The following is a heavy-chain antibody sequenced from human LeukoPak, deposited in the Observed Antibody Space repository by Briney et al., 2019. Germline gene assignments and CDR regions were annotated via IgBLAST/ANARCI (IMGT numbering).Heavy chain of an antibody. CDR1: GVTVSSSY. CDR2: TYTDVNT. CDR3: VRKNDPFNAAFDI. J-gene: IGHJ3*02. Sequence: GGSLRLSCAASGVTVSSSYMSWVCQAPGKGLEWVSITYTDVNTNYADSVKGRFTISRDNSPNTFSLQMNRLRASDTAVYICVRKNDPFNAAFDIWGQGTVVTVSS. V-gene: IGHV3-53*01. D-gene: IGHD1-1*01.